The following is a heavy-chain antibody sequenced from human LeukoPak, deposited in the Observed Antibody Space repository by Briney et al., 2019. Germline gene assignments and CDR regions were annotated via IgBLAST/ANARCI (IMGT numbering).Heavy chain of an antibody. CDR1: GFTFDDYA. D-gene: IGHD3-10*01. CDR3: AKGLRGYYYGSGNYYRLGYYYYGMDV. Sequence: GRSLRLSCAASGFTFDDYAMHWVRQAPGKGLEWVAVISYDGSNKYYADSVKGRFTISRDNSKNTLYLQMNSLRAEDTAVYYCAKGLRGYYYGSGNYYRLGYYYYGMDVWGQGTTVTVSS. CDR2: ISYDGSNK. J-gene: IGHJ6*02. V-gene: IGHV3-30*18.